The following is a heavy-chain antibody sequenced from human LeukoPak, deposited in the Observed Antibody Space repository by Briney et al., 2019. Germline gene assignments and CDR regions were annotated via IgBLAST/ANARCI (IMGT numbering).Heavy chain of an antibody. CDR1: GGTFSSYA. V-gene: IGHV1-69*05. CDR3: ARDRQSDY. J-gene: IGHJ4*02. Sequence: SVKVSCKASGGTFSSYAISWVRQAPGQGLEWMGGIIPIFGTGKYAQKVLGRVTMSTDESTSTAYMELSSLRSDDTAVYYCARDRQSDYWGQGTLVTVSS. CDR2: IIPIFGTG.